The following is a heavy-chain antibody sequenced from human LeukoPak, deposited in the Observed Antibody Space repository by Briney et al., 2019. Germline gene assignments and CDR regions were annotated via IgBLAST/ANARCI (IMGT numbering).Heavy chain of an antibody. CDR2: IYYSGNT. V-gene: IGHV4-39*01. CDR1: GGSISSSSYY. D-gene: IGHD6-6*01. CDR3: ARHKLPIDY. J-gene: IGHJ4*02. Sequence: SETLSLTCTVSGGSISSSSYYWGWIRQPPGKGLEWIGSIYYSGNTYYNPSLKSRVTISVDTSKNQFSLNLTSVTAADTAVYYCARHKLPIDYWGQGTLVTVSS.